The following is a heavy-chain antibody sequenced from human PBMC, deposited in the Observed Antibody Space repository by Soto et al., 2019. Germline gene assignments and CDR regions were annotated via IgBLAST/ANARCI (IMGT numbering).Heavy chain of an antibody. D-gene: IGHD3-22*01. CDR1: GYTFTSYD. CDR3: ARELEAYYDLNY. J-gene: IGHJ4*02. Sequence: QVQLVQSGAEVKKPGASVKVSCKASGYTFTSYDINWVRQATGQGLEWMGWMNPKSGNTGYAQKFQGRVTMTRNTSISTAYMELSSLRSEDTAVYYCARELEAYYDLNYWGQGTLFTVSS. V-gene: IGHV1-8*01. CDR2: MNPKSGNT.